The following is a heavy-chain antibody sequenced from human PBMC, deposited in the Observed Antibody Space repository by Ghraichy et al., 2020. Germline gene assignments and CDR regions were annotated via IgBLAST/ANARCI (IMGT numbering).Heavy chain of an antibody. Sequence: SETLSLTCTVSGGSISSYYWSWIRQPPGKGLEWIGYIYYSGSTNYNPSLKSRVTISVDTSKNQFSLKLSSVTAADTAVYYCASQDYDYVWGSYRFDYWGQGTLVTVSS. CDR2: IYYSGST. V-gene: IGHV4-59*01. CDR3: ASQDYDYVWGSYRFDY. D-gene: IGHD3-16*02. CDR1: GGSISSYY. J-gene: IGHJ4*02.